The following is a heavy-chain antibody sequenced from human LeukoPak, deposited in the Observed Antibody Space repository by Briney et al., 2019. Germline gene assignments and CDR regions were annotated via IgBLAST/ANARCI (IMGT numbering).Heavy chain of an antibody. CDR3: ARCWGGHGRSWGALDF. CDR1: GFTFNNYD. D-gene: IGHD3-16*01. CDR2: IGTVADT. J-gene: IGHJ4*02. V-gene: IGHV3-13*01. Sequence: GGSLRLSCAASGFTFNNYDFHWVRQVAGKRLEWVAGIGTVADTFYPDSVMGRFSIFRENAKNSFYLQMNSLSAGDTGVYYCARCWGGHGRSWGALDFWGQGILVTVSS.